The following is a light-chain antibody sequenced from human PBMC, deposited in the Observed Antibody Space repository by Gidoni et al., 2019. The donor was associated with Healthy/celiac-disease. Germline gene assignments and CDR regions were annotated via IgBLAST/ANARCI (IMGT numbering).Light chain of an antibody. CDR1: ALPKKY. Sequence: SYELTQPPLVSLSPGQTGRITCSGDALPKKYAYWYQQKSGQAPGLVIYEDSKRPSGIPERFSGSSSGTMATLTISGAQVEDEADYYCYSTDSSGNHVVFGGGTKLTVL. V-gene: IGLV3-10*01. CDR3: YSTDSSGNHVV. J-gene: IGLJ2*01. CDR2: EDS.